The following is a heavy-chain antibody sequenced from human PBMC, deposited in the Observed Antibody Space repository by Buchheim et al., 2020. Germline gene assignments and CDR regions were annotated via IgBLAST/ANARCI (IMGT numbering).Heavy chain of an antibody. V-gene: IGHV4-31*03. CDR2: IHYSGTS. D-gene: IGHD2-15*01. Sequence: QVQLQESGPGLVKPSQTLSLTCTVSGGSIRGGDYYWNWIRQYPGKGLEWVGYIHYSGTSYYNPSLKSRVTISVYTSANQFSLKLTSVTAADTAVYYCARTYCSDHTCYYIDYWGQGT. J-gene: IGHJ4*02. CDR3: ARTYCSDHTCYYIDY. CDR1: GGSIRGGDYY.